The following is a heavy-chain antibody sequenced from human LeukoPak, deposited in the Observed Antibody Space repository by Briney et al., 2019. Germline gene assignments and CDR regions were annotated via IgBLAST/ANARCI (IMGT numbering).Heavy chain of an antibody. CDR3: ARDPEGMDV. J-gene: IGHJ6*02. Sequence: PSETLSLTCTVSGDSIGSSNYYWGWVRQPPGKGLEWIGTIFYTGSSYYNPSLKSRVSISVDTSKNQFSLKLSSVTAADTAVYYCARDPEGMDVWGQGTTVTVSS. V-gene: IGHV4-39*02. CDR1: GDSIGSSNYY. CDR2: IFYTGSS.